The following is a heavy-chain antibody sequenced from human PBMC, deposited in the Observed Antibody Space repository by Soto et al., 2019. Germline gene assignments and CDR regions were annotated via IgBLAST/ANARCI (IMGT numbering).Heavy chain of an antibody. CDR2: SVPIVGTA. Sequence: QVQLVQSGAEVKKPGSSVKVSCKTSGGTFRNYAINWVRQAPGQGLEWMGGSVPIVGTANYAQKFQGRVTITADESTSTGYMEVRSLSTDDTAVYYGARGTGSHVDYWGQGTMVTVSS. CDR1: GGTFRNYA. V-gene: IGHV1-69*01. J-gene: IGHJ4*02. CDR3: ARGTGSHVDY. D-gene: IGHD3-10*01.